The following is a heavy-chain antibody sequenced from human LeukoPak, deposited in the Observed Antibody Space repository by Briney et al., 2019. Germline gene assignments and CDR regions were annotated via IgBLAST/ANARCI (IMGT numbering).Heavy chain of an antibody. J-gene: IGHJ3*02. D-gene: IGHD1-26*01. CDR2: INHSGGT. V-gene: IGHV4-34*01. Sequence: PSETLSLTCAVYGGSFSGYYWSWIRQPPGKGLEWIGEINHSGGTNYNPSLKSRVTISVDTSKNQFSLKLSSVTAADTAVYYCARVAVIVGATFDAFDIWGQGTMVTVSS. CDR3: ARVAVIVGATFDAFDI. CDR1: GGSFSGYY.